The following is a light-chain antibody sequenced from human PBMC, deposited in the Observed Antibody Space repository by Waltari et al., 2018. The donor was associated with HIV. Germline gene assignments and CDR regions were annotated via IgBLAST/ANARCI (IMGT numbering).Light chain of an antibody. CDR3: QQYYSDPYT. CDR1: PTISSR. J-gene: IGKJ2*01. Sequence: DIQMTQSPSTLSASVGTRVTITCRASPTISSRLAWYQQKPGKAPRLLMSKASTLESGVPSTFSGSGSGTQFTLTISSLQPDDFATYYCQQYYSDPYTFGQGTKLEIK. CDR2: KAS. V-gene: IGKV1-5*03.